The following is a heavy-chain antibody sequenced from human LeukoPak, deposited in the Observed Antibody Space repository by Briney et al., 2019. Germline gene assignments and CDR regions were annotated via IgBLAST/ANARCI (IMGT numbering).Heavy chain of an antibody. CDR2: IYYSGST. D-gene: IGHD4-17*01. V-gene: IGHV4-59*01. CDR1: GGSISSYY. CDR3: ARDLKTDYGDYSNWFDP. J-gene: IGHJ5*02. Sequence: SETLSLTCTVSGGSISSYYWSWIRQPPGKGLEWIGYIYYSGSTNYNPSLKSRVTISVDTSKNQFSLKLSSVTAADTAVYYCARDLKTDYGDYSNWFDPWGQGTLVTVSS.